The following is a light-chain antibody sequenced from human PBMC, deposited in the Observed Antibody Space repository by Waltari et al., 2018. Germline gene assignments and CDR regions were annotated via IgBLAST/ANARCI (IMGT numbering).Light chain of an antibody. CDR1: QSVTTN. J-gene: IGKJ2*01. V-gene: IGKV3-15*01. CDR3: QQYFDWPMYT. CDR2: GAS. Sequence: EIVMTQSPDTLSVSPGERATLSRSASQSVTTNLAWYQQKPGHAPRLLLYGASTRATGIPARFSGSGSGTDFTLTISSLQSEDFAVYYCQQYFDWPMYTFAQGTKLEIK.